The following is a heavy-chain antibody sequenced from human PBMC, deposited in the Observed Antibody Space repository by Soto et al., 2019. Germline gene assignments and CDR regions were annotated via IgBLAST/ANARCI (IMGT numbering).Heavy chain of an antibody. CDR3: AKGPVSSGLYNWFDP. J-gene: IGHJ5*02. D-gene: IGHD3-22*01. CDR2: ISGSGGST. V-gene: IGHV3-23*01. Sequence: GGSLRLSCAASGFTFSSYAMSWVRQAPGKGLEWVSAISGSGGSTYYADSVKGRFTISRDNSKNTLYLQMNSLRAEDTAVYYCAKGPVSSGLYNWFDPWGQGTLVTVSS. CDR1: GFTFSSYA.